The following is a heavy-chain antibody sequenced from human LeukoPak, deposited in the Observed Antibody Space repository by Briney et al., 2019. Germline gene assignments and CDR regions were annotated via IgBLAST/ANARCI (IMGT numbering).Heavy chain of an antibody. Sequence: GRSLRLSCAASGFTFSSYGMHWVRQAPGKGLEWVAVIWYVGSNKYYADSVKGRFTISRDNSKNTLYLQMNSLRAEDTAVYYCARVRRYSSSWSSYYYGMDVWGQGTTVTVSS. CDR1: GFTFSSYG. V-gene: IGHV3-33*01. CDR2: IWYVGSNK. CDR3: ARVRRYSSSWSSYYYGMDV. D-gene: IGHD6-13*01. J-gene: IGHJ6*02.